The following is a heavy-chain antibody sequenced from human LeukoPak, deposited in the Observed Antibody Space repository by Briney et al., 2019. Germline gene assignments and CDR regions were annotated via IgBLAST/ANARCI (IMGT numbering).Heavy chain of an antibody. V-gene: IGHV1-2*02. J-gene: IGHJ5*02. CDR3: ATSDSTTGNWFDP. Sequence: ASVKVSCKASGYTFTGYYMHWVRQAPGQGLEWMGWINPNSGGTNYAQKFQGRVAMTRDTSTSTVYMELSSLTSGDTAVYYCATSDSTTGNWFDPWGQGTRVSVPS. CDR1: GYTFTGYY. D-gene: IGHD2-21*01. CDR2: INPNSGGT.